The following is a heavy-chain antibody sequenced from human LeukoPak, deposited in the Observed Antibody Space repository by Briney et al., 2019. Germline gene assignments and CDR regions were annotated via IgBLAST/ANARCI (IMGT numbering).Heavy chain of an antibody. CDR3: ARDRGGCSSTSCYSDAFDI. J-gene: IGHJ3*02. V-gene: IGHV3-30*03. CDR2: ISYDGSNK. CDR1: GFTFSSYG. Sequence: GGSLRLSCAASGFTFSSYGMHWVRQAPGKGLEWVAVISYDGSNKYYADSVKGRFTISRDNSKNTLYLQMNSLRAEDTAVYYCARDRGGCSSTSCYSDAFDIWGQGTMVTVSS. D-gene: IGHD2-2*01.